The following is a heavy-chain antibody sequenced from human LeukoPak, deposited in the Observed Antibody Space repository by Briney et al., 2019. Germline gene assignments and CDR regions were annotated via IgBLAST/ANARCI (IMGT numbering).Heavy chain of an antibody. V-gene: IGHV3-48*02. CDR3: ASGWYYFDY. J-gene: IGHJ4*02. Sequence: TGGSLRISCTASGVTASGVTFSSYAMGWVRQAPGKGLEWVSYISSSSNTIYYADSVKGRFTISRDNAKNSLYLQMNSLRDEDTAVYYCASGWYYFDYWGQGTLVTVSS. CDR1: GVTFSSYA. CDR2: ISSSSNTI. D-gene: IGHD6-19*01.